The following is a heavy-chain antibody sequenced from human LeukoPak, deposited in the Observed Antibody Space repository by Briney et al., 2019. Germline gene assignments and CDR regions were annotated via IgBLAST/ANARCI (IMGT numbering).Heavy chain of an antibody. J-gene: IGHJ4*02. Sequence: PSGTLSLTCAVSGGSISSSNWWSWVRQPPGKGLEWIGEIYHSGSTNYNPSLKSRVTISVDKSKNQFSLKLSSVTAADTAVYYCAKGYSGYDWSLVDYWGQGTLVTVSS. V-gene: IGHV4-4*02. D-gene: IGHD5-12*01. CDR3: AKGYSGYDWSLVDY. CDR1: GGSISSSNW. CDR2: IYHSGST.